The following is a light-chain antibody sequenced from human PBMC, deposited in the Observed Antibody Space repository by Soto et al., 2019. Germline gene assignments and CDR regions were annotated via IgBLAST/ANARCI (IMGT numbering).Light chain of an antibody. J-gene: IGKJ1*01. CDR1: QRFMHSNGYNY. V-gene: IGKV2-28*01. Sequence: DIVITRSPLSLPVNPVDPACISRRSSQRFMHSNGYNYLDWYLQKRGQSQQLLIYWGSNRASGVPDRFSGSGSGTDFTLKISRVEAEDVGVYYCMQTLQSWTFGQGTKVDIK. CDR3: MQTLQSWT. CDR2: WGS.